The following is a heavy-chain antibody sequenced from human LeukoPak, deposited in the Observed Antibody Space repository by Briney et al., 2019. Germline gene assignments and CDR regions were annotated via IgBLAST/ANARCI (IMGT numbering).Heavy chain of an antibody. Sequence: PGGSLRLSCAASGFTFSSYNMNWVRQAPGKGLEWVSSITSGSSYIYYADSVKGRFTISRDNAKNSLYLQMNSLRAEDTALYYCARVGMAVVAANQRAYYFDYWGQGTLVTVSS. D-gene: IGHD2-15*01. J-gene: IGHJ4*02. CDR2: ITSGSSYI. V-gene: IGHV3-21*04. CDR1: GFTFSSYN. CDR3: ARVGMAVVAANQRAYYFDY.